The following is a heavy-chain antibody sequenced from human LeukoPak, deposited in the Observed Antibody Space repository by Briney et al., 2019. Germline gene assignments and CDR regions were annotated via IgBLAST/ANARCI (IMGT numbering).Heavy chain of an antibody. J-gene: IGHJ5*02. V-gene: IGHV3-20*01. D-gene: IGHD6-13*01. CDR3: ARASDSSSFNNWFDP. Sequence: GGSLRLSCAASGFTFDNYGMSWVRQAPGKGLEWVSGINWRGDSASYADSVKGRFTISRDNAKNSLYLQMDSLRAEDTALYHRARASDSSSFNNWFDPWGQGTLVTVSS. CDR1: GFTFDNYG. CDR2: INWRGDSA.